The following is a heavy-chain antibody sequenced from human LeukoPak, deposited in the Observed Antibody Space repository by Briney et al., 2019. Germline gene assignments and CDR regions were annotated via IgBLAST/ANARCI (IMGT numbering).Heavy chain of an antibody. J-gene: IGHJ4*02. CDR2: ISSNGGNI. D-gene: IGHD2-15*01. Sequence: GGSLRLSCAASGFTFSSYAMHWVRQAPGKGLEYVSVISSNGGNIYYANSVKGRFTISRDNSKNTLYLQMGSLRPEDMAVYYCARGGHSAFDYWGQGTLVTVSS. CDR1: GFTFSSYA. V-gene: IGHV3-64*01. CDR3: ARGGHSAFDY.